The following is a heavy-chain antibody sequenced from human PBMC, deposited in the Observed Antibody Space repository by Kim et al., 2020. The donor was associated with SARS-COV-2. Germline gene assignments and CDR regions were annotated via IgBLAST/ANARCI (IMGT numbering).Heavy chain of an antibody. CDR1: GGSFSGYY. CDR2: INHSGST. CDR3: ARGPQSAAGHPTLGY. J-gene: IGHJ4*02. V-gene: IGHV4-34*01. D-gene: IGHD6-13*01. Sequence: SETLSLTCAVYGGSFSGYYWSWIRQPPGKGLEWIGEINHSGSTNYNPSLKSRVTISVDTSKNQFSLKLSSVTAADTAVYYCARGPQSAAGHPTLGYWGQG.